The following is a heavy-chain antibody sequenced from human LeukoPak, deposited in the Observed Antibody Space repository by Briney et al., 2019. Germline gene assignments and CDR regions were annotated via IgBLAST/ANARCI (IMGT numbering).Heavy chain of an antibody. J-gene: IGHJ6*02. D-gene: IGHD3-10*01. CDR2: IYYSGST. V-gene: IGHV4-30-4*01. Sequence: SETLSLTCTVSGGSISSGDYYWSWIRQPPGKGLEWIGYIYYSGSTYYNPSLKSRVTISVHTSKNQFSLKLSSVTAADTAVYYCAREAFGELLLGYYYYYGMDVWGQGTTVTVSS. CDR3: AREAFGELLLGYYYYYGMDV. CDR1: GGSISSGDYY.